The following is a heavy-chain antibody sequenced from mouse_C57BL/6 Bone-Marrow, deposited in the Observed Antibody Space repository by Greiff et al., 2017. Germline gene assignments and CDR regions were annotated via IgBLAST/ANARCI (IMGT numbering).Heavy chain of an antibody. CDR1: GFNIKDDY. D-gene: IGHD2-4*01. J-gene: IGHJ3*01. V-gene: IGHV14-4*01. Sequence: EVQLQQSGAELVRPGASVKLSCTASGFNIKDDYMHWVKQRPEQGLEWIGWIDPANGDTEYASKFQGKATITADTSSNTAYLQLSSLTSEDTAVYYCTPITTYWFAYWGQGTLVTVSA. CDR3: TPITTYWFAY. CDR2: IDPANGDT.